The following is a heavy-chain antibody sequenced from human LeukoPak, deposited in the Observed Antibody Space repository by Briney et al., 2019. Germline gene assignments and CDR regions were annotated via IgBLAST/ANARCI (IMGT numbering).Heavy chain of an antibody. CDR2: IKQGGSEK. V-gene: IGHV3-7*05. J-gene: IGHJ4*02. D-gene: IGHD2-21*02. CDR1: GFTFSSYW. CDR3: ARETAYCGGDCYSDFDY. Sequence: GGSLRLSCAASGFTFSSYWMSWVRQAPGKGLEWVANIKQGGSEKYYVDSVKGRFTISRDNAKNSLYLQMNSLRAEDTAVYYCARETAYCGGDCYSDFDYWGQGTLVTVSS.